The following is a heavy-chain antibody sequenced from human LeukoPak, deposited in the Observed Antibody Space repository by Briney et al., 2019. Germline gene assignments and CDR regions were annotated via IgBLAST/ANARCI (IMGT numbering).Heavy chain of an antibody. D-gene: IGHD6-6*01. Sequence: SETLSLTCTVSGGSISSSSYYWSWIRQPPGKGLEWIGEINHSGSTNYNPSLKSRVTISVDTSKNQFSLKLSSVTAADTAVYYCARGEYSSSPLVDYWGQGTLVTVSS. CDR3: ARGEYSSSPLVDY. CDR1: GGSISSSSYY. V-gene: IGHV4-39*07. CDR2: INHSGST. J-gene: IGHJ4*02.